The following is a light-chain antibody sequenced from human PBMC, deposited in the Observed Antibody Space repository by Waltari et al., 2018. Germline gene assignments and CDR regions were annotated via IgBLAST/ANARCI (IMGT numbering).Light chain of an antibody. CDR1: ESIASH. CDR2: DAS. CDR3: QQGSMWPLT. Sequence: EIVLTQSPATLSLSPGQRATLSCRASESIASHLAWFRQKPGQPPRLPIYDASTRATGIPARFSGSGFGTDFTLTISSLEPEDFAVYFCQQGSMWPLTFGGGTKVEIK. V-gene: IGKV3-11*01. J-gene: IGKJ4*01.